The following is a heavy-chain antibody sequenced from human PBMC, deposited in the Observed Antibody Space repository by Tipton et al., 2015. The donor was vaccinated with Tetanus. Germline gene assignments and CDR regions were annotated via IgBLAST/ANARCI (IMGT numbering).Heavy chain of an antibody. CDR2: VSSTSSYI. CDR3: ASGSALDY. V-gene: IGHV3-21*01. CDR1: GFTFSDYG. D-gene: IGHD6-25*01. Sequence: SLRLSCAASGFTFSDYGMSWVRQAPGKGLEWVASVSSTSSYIYYADSLKGRFTISRDNAKNSLFLQMNSLRVEDTAVYYCASGSALDYWGQGALVTVSS. J-gene: IGHJ4*02.